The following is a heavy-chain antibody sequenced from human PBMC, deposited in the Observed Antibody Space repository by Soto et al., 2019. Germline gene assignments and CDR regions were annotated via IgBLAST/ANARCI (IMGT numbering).Heavy chain of an antibody. D-gene: IGHD3-22*01. Sequence: PGGSLRLSCAASGFTFSSYGMHWVRQAPGKGLEWVAVIWYDGSNKYYADSVKGRFTISRDNSKNTLYLQMNSLRAEDTAVYYCARGLEEYYYDSSGYLPDAFDIWGQGTMVTVSS. J-gene: IGHJ3*02. CDR3: ARGLEEYYYDSSGYLPDAFDI. CDR2: IWYDGSNK. CDR1: GFTFSSYG. V-gene: IGHV3-33*01.